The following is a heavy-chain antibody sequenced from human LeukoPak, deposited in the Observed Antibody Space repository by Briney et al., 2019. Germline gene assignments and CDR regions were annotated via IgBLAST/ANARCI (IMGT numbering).Heavy chain of an antibody. CDR2: FCYSGST. J-gene: IGHJ3*02. Sequence: PSETLSLTCTVSGGSISSSRHYWGWIRQPPGKGLEWIGSFCYSGSTYCNPSLKSRVTISVDTSKNQFSLNLSSVTAADTAVYYCARHYDSSGYWLRDTLDIWGQGTMVTDSS. CDR1: GGSISSSRHY. CDR3: ARHYDSSGYWLRDTLDI. V-gene: IGHV4-39*01. D-gene: IGHD3-22*01.